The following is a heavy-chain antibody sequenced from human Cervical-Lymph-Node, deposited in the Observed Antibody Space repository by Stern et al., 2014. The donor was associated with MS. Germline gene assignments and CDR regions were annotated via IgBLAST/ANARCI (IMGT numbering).Heavy chain of an antibody. V-gene: IGHV4-30-2*01. CDR1: GGSISSGGYS. CDR3: ARSSTVTPNAFDI. Sequence: QLQLQESGSGLVQPSQTLSLTCAVSGGSISSGGYSWSWLRPPPGKGLEWIGYMYQSGSPYYNPSLKSRVTISVDRSKNQFSLKLSSVTAADTAVYYCARSSTVTPNAFDIWGQGTMVTVSS. CDR2: MYQSGSP. J-gene: IGHJ3*02. D-gene: IGHD4-17*01.